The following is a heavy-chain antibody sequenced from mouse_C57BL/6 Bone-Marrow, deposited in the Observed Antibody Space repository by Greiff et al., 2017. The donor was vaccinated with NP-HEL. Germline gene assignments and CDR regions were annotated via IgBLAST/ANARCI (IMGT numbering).Heavy chain of an antibody. V-gene: IGHV1-42*01. CDR3: ARYYYGSSSYYYAMDY. CDR2: INPSTGGT. CDR1: GYSFTGYY. J-gene: IGHJ4*01. D-gene: IGHD1-1*01. Sequence: VQLQQSGPELVKPGASVKISCKASGYSFTGYYMNWVKQSPEKSLEWIGEINPSTGGTTYNQKFKAKATLTVDKSSSTAYMQLKSLTSEDSAVYYCARYYYGSSSYYYAMDYWGQGTSVTVSS.